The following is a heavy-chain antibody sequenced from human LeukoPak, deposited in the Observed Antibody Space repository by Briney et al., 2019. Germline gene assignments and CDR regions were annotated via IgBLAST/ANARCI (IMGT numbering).Heavy chain of an antibody. CDR3: ARGDYCSSTSCLIFDY. CDR2: IIPILGIA. Sequence: SVKVSCKASGYTFTSYYMHWVRQAPGQGLEWMGRIIPILGIANYAQKFQDRVTITADKSTSTAYMELSSLRSEDTAVYYCARGDYCSSTSCLIFDYWGQGTLVTVSS. V-gene: IGHV1-69*04. D-gene: IGHD2-2*01. J-gene: IGHJ4*02. CDR1: GYTFTSYY.